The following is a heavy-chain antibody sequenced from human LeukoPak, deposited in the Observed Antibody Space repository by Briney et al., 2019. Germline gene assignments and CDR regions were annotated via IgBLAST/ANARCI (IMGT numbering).Heavy chain of an antibody. CDR3: ARSPSYYYGSGNFDY. CDR1: GGSIGSYY. CDR2: INHSGST. J-gene: IGHJ4*02. Sequence: PSETLSLTCTVSGGSIGSYYWSWIRQPPGKGLEWIGEINHSGSTNYNPSLKSRVTISVDTSKNQFSLKLSSVTAADTAVYYCARSPSYYYGSGNFDYWGQGTLVTVSS. V-gene: IGHV4-34*01. D-gene: IGHD3-10*01.